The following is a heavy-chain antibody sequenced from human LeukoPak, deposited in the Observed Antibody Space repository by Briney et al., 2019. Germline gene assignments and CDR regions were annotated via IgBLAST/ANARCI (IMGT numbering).Heavy chain of an antibody. D-gene: IGHD5-24*01. CDR3: ARDSRDGYNLDY. V-gene: IGHV3-33*01. J-gene: IGHJ4*02. CDR2: IWYDGSNK. Sequence: PGRSLRLSCAASGFTFSSYGMHWVRQAPGKGLEWVAVIWYDGSNKYYADSVKGRFTISRDNSKNTLYLQMNSLRAEDTAVYYCARDSRDGYNLDYWGQGTLVTVSS. CDR1: GFTFSSYG.